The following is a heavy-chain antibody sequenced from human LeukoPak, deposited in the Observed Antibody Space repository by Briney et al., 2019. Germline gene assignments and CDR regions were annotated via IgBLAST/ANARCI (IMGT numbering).Heavy chain of an antibody. V-gene: IGHV3-9*03. CDR3: AKGGNLYSSSWYGDWFDP. CDR1: GFTFDDYA. D-gene: IGHD6-13*01. Sequence: GGSLRLSCAASGFTFDDYAMHWVRQAPGKGLEWVSGISWNSGSIGYADSVKGRFTISRDNAKNSLYLQMNSLRAEDMALYYCAKGGNLYSSSWYGDWFDPWGQGTLVTVSS. CDR2: ISWNSGSI. J-gene: IGHJ5*02.